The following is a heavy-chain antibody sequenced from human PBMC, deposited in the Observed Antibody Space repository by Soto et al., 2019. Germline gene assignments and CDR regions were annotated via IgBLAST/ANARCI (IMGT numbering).Heavy chain of an antibody. J-gene: IGHJ4*02. CDR3: ARGRGYCSGGSCPGVLDY. CDR2: IYYSGST. Sequence: SETLSLTCTVPGGSISSYYWSWIRQPPGKGLEWIGYIYYSGSTNYNPSLKSRVTISVDTSKNQFSLKLSSVTAADTAVYYCARGRGYCSGGSCPGVLDYWGQGTLVTVSS. CDR1: GGSISSYY. V-gene: IGHV4-59*01. D-gene: IGHD2-15*01.